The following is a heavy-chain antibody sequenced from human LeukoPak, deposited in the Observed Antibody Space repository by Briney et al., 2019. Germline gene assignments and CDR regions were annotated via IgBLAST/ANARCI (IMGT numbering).Heavy chain of an antibody. CDR1: GFTFSSYG. CDR2: IWYDGSNK. Sequence: GRSLRLSCAASGFTFSSYGMHWVRQAPGKGREWVAVIWYDGSNKYYADSVKGRFTISRDNSKNTLYLQMNSLRAEDTAVYYCARDPGDYAFDYWGQGTLVTVSS. D-gene: IGHD4-17*01. V-gene: IGHV3-33*01. J-gene: IGHJ4*02. CDR3: ARDPGDYAFDY.